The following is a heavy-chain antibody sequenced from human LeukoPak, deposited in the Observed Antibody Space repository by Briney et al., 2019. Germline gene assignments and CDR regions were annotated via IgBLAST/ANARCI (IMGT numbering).Heavy chain of an antibody. CDR1: GFTFSSYG. CDR3: ARDYSNYGPFDY. V-gene: IGHV3-33*01. D-gene: IGHD4-11*01. CDR2: IWYDGSNK. J-gene: IGHJ4*02. Sequence: GGSLRLSCAASGFTFSSYGMHWVRQAPGKGLEWVAVIWYDGSNKYYADSVKGRFTISRDNSKNTLYLQMNSLRAEDTAVYYRARDYSNYGPFDYWGQGTLVTVSS.